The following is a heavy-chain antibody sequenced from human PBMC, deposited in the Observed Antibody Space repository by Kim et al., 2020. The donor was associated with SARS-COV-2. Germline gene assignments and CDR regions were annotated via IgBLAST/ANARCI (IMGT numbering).Heavy chain of an antibody. Sequence: SYADSLKGRLTIFRDNAKNSVSLQMNSLRAEDTAVYYCARGSSTWLEYFQHWGQGTLVTVSS. J-gene: IGHJ1*01. CDR3: ARGSSTWLEYFQH. D-gene: IGHD6-13*01. V-gene: IGHV3-21*06.